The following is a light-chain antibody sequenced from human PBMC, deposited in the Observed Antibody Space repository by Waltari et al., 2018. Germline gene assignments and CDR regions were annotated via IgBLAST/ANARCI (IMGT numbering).Light chain of an antibody. Sequence: DIQMTQSPSTLSASVGDRVTITCRASQSIRGSLAWYQQKPGKAPTILIYGASTLQRGVPSRFSGSGTGTEFTLTITSLQPDDFATYYCQQHCSRWTFGQGTRVEIK. CDR3: QQHCSRWT. CDR1: QSIRGS. V-gene: IGKV1-5*03. J-gene: IGKJ1*01. CDR2: GAS.